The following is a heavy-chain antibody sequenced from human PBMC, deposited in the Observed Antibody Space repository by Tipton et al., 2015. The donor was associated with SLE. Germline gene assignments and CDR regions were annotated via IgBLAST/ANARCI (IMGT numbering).Heavy chain of an antibody. Sequence: QLVQSGAEVKKPGSSVKVSCKASGFTFSSYAMSWVRQAPGKGLEWVSAISGSGGSTYYADSVKGRFTISRDNSKNTLYLQMNSLRAEDTAVYYCSLSNYYYYGMDVWGQGTTVTVSS. V-gene: IGHV3-23*04. CDR2: ISGSGGST. CDR1: GFTFSSYA. J-gene: IGHJ6*02. CDR3: SLSNYYYYGMDV.